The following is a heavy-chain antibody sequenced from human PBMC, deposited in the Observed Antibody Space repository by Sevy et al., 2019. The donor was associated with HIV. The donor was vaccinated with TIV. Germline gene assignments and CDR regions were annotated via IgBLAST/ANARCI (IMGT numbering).Heavy chain of an antibody. J-gene: IGHJ4*02. Sequence: SETLSLTCTVSGGSINSGYYYWGWIRQPPGQGLEWIGSIFYSGSTYYNPSLKSRVTISTDTSKNQFSLNLSSVTAADTAVYYCARQGTSWPLYFDYWGQGTLVTVSS. CDR2: IFYSGST. V-gene: IGHV4-39*01. CDR3: ARQGTSWPLYFDY. D-gene: IGHD6-13*01. CDR1: GGSINSGYYY.